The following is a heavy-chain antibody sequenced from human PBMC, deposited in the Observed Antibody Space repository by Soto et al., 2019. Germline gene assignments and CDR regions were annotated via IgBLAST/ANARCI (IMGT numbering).Heavy chain of an antibody. Sequence: PGGSLRLSCSASGFTFSNSAMYWVRQAPGKGLEYVATITSYGGTTYYADSVKGRFTISRDNSKNILYLQMSSLRPEDTAVYYCVKGEVMTFGVVTFDRWGQGTLVTVSS. V-gene: IGHV3-64D*06. CDR2: ITSYGGTT. J-gene: IGHJ5*02. CDR1: GFTFSNSA. D-gene: IGHD3-3*01. CDR3: VKGEVMTFGVVTFDR.